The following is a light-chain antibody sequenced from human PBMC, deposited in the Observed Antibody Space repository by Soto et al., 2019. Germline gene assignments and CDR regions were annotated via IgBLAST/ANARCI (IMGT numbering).Light chain of an antibody. Sequence: QSALTQPASVSGSPGQSITISCTGTSSDVGGYNYVSWYQHHPGKAPKLMIYEVSDRPTWISDRFSGSKSGNTASLTISGLQAEDEALYYCSSYTSSSHLVFGGGTKLTVL. J-gene: IGLJ3*02. CDR1: SSDVGGYNY. CDR3: SSYTSSSHLV. V-gene: IGLV2-14*01. CDR2: EVS.